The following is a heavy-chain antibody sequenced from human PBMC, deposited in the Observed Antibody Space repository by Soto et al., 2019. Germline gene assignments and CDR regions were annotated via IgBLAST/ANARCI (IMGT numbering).Heavy chain of an antibody. V-gene: IGHV5-51*01. J-gene: IGHJ4*02. CDR1: GYRFSGYW. CDR2: IYPGDSDT. Sequence: PGESLKISCKASGYRFSGYWIAWVRQMPGKGLEWMGIIYPGDSDTRYSPSFQGQVSISADKSINTAYLQWSSLKASDSAVYYCARHDGAAEYYFDYWGQGALVTVSS. D-gene: IGHD3-16*01. CDR3: ARHDGAAEYYFDY.